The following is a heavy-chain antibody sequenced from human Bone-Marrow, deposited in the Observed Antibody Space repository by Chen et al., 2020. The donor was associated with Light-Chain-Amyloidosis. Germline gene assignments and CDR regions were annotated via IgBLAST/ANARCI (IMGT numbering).Heavy chain of an antibody. J-gene: IGHJ4*02. CDR3: ARARLNMVRGVAPYYFDY. D-gene: IGHD3-10*01. CDR1: GGSISSSSYY. V-gene: IGHV4-39*07. Sequence: QLQLQESGPGLVKPSETLSLTCTVSGGSISSSSYYWGWIRQPPGKGLEWIGSIYYSGSTYYNPSLKSRVTISVDTSKNQISLKLSSVTAADTAVYYCARARLNMVRGVAPYYFDYWGQGTLVTVSS. CDR2: IYYSGST.